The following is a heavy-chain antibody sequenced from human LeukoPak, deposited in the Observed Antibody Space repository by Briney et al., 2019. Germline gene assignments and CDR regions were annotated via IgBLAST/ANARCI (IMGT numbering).Heavy chain of an antibody. D-gene: IGHD3-3*01. CDR3: AKGHDFWSGYYSY. Sequence: GGSLRLSCAASGFTFSSYAMSWVRQAPGKGLEWVSAISGSGGSTYYADSVKGRFTISRDNSKNTLYLQMNSLRAEDMAVYYCAKGHDFWSGYYSYWGQGTLVTVSS. V-gene: IGHV3-23*01. J-gene: IGHJ4*02. CDR2: ISGSGGST. CDR1: GFTFSSYA.